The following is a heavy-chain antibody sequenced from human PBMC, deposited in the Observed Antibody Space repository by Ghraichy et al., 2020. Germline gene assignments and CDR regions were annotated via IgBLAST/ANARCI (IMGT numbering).Heavy chain of an antibody. CDR2: MNPNSGNT. D-gene: IGHD6-13*01. V-gene: IGHV1-8*01. CDR1: GYTFTSYD. J-gene: IGHJ5*02. Sequence: SVKVSCKASGYTFTSYDINWVRQATGQGLEWMGWMNPNSGNTGYAQKFQGRVTMTRNTSISTAYMELSSLRSEDTAVYYCARSSIAAAVRGNWFDPWGQGTLVTVSS. CDR3: ARSSIAAAVRGNWFDP.